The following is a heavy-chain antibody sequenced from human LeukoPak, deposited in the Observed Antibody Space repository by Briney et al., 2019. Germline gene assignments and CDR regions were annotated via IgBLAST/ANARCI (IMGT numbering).Heavy chain of an antibody. CDR3: ARSYGDYFPFDY. D-gene: IGHD4-17*01. Sequence: GGSLRLSCAASGFTFSGYSMNWVRQAPGKGLEWVSSISSSSSYIYYADSVKGRFTISRDNAKNSLYLQMNSLRAEDTAVYYCARSYGDYFPFDYWGQGTLVTVSS. CDR1: GFTFSGYS. V-gene: IGHV3-21*01. CDR2: ISSSSSYI. J-gene: IGHJ4*02.